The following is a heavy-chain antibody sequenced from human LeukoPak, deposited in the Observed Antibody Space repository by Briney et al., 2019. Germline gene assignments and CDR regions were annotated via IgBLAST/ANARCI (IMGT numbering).Heavy chain of an antibody. CDR3: ARGPRITMIVAYYFDY. J-gene: IGHJ4*02. D-gene: IGHD3-22*01. Sequence: GSSVKVACKASGGTFSSYAISWGRQAPGPGLEWVGRIIPILGIANYAQKFHGRVTITADKSTSTAYMELSSLRSEDTAVYYCARGPRITMIVAYYFDYWGQGTLITVSS. CDR1: GGTFSSYA. CDR2: IIPILGIA. V-gene: IGHV1-69*04.